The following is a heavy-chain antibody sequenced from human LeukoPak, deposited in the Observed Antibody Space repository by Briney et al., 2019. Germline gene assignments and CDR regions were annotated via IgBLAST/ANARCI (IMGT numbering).Heavy chain of an antibody. D-gene: IGHD3-22*01. CDR2: ISSSSSYI. CDR1: GFTFSSYS. V-gene: IGHV3-21*01. CDR3: ARDMIFDGTY. J-gene: IGHJ4*02. Sequence: GGSLRLSCAASGFTFSSYSTNWVRQAPGKGLEWVSSISSSSSYIYYADSVKGRFTISRDNAKNSLYLQMNSLRAEDTAVYYCARDMIFDGTYWGQGTLVTVSS.